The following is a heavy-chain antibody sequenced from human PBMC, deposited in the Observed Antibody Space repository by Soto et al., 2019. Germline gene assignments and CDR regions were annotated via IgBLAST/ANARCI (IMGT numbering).Heavy chain of an antibody. Sequence: EVQLVESGGGLVQPGGSLRLSCAASGFTLNTYWMHWVRQGPGKGLTWVSRIRNDGSSADYADSVKGRFTISRDNAKNTVYLEMNSLRAEDTAVYYCARVYYTSGFYYYGMDVWGQGTTVTVSS. CDR2: IRNDGSSA. CDR1: GFTLNTYW. CDR3: ARVYYTSGFYYYGMDV. D-gene: IGHD3-3*01. V-gene: IGHV3-74*01. J-gene: IGHJ6*02.